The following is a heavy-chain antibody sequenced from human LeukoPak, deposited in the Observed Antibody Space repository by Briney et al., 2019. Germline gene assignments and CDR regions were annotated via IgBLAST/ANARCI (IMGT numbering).Heavy chain of an antibody. J-gene: IGHJ3*02. V-gene: IGHV4-61*02. CDR2: ISSSGST. CDR3: ARGPYSYDSSGAFDI. Sequence: SETLSLTCSVSGDSISSGDYYWSWIRQPAGKGLEWFGRISSSGSTNYNPSLKSQVTISVDTSKNQFSLKLSSVTAADTAVYFCARGPYSYDSSGAFDIWGQGTMVTVSS. CDR1: GDSISSGDYY. D-gene: IGHD3-22*01.